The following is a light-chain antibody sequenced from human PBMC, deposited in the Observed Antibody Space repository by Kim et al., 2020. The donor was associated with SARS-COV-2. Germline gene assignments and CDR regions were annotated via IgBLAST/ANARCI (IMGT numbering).Light chain of an antibody. V-gene: IGKV3-15*01. Sequence: LSPGVRATLSCRASESISSDLAWYQQKPGQPPRPLIYDTSTRATGVPARFSGSGSGTEFTLTISSLQSEDFAVYYCQHYNNWPPTFGQGTKVEIK. CDR2: DTS. CDR3: QHYNNWPPT. J-gene: IGKJ1*01. CDR1: ESISSD.